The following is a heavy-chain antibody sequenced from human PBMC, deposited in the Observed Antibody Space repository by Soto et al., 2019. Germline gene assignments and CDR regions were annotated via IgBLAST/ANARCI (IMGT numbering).Heavy chain of an antibody. D-gene: IGHD3-10*01. CDR1: GYTLTELS. CDR3: ARGKGPNYYGSGSYYNVDYYYGMDV. V-gene: IGHV1-24*01. CDR2: FDPEDGET. Sequence: GASVKVSCKVSGYTLTELSMHWVRQAPGKGLEWMGGFDPEDGETIYAQKFQGRVTMTEDTSTDTAYMELSSLRSEDTAVYYCARGKGPNYYGSGSYYNVDYYYGMDVWGQGTTVTVSS. J-gene: IGHJ6*02.